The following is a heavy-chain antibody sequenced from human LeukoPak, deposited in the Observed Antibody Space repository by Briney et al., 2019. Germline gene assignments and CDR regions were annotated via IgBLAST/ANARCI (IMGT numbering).Heavy chain of an antibody. V-gene: IGHV4-38-2*02. CDR1: GYSISTGHY. Sequence: SETLSLTCTVSGYSISTGHYWGWIRQPPGQGLEWIASIFLGETTYYKPSLKSRLTISVDTSKNQLSLKLSSVTAADTAVYYCARERMVRGVPSWVLDYWGQGTLVTVSS. CDR2: IFLGETT. CDR3: ARERMVRGVPSWVLDY. J-gene: IGHJ4*02. D-gene: IGHD3-10*01.